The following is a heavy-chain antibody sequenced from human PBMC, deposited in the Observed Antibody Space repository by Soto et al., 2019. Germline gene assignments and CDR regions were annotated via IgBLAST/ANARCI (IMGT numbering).Heavy chain of an antibody. CDR3: ARGRAIATGTTTISSRVFDP. CDR1: GGSISSYY. V-gene: IGHV4-59*01. Sequence: PSETLSLTCTVSGGSISSYYWSWIRQPPGKGLEWIGYIYYSGSTNYNPSLKSRVTISVDTSKNQFSLQLSSVTAADTAVYYCARGRAIATGTTTISSRVFDPWGQGPLVAVSS. D-gene: IGHD1-7*01. J-gene: IGHJ5*02. CDR2: IYYSGST.